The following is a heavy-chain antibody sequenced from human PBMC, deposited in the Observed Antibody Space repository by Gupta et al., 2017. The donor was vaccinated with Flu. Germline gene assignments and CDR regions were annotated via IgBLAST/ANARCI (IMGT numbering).Heavy chain of an antibody. V-gene: IGHV4-59*08. CDR3: ERHAEIELRRWGFDT. CDR1: GGSISSYY. CDR2: IYYSRNT. D-gene: IGHD1-26*01. J-gene: IGHJ5*02. Sequence: SGGSISSYYCSWIRKTPGKGLEWIGYIYYSRNTIYSTSLKSRVTISVDTSKNQFSLKLSAPTAADTAVYYCERHAEIELRRWGFDTGGQGTIVTVSS.